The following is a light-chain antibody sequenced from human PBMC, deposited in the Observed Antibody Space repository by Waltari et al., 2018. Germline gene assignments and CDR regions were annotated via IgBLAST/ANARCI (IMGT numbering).Light chain of an antibody. Sequence: EILMTQSPATLSVSPGERAALSCRASQSVSSNLAWYQQKPGKPPRLLIFGASTRATGIPARFIGSGSGTEFTLTISSLQSEDFALYYCQQHNNWPPTFGQGTKVEIK. CDR2: GAS. CDR3: QQHNNWPPT. J-gene: IGKJ1*01. V-gene: IGKV3-15*01. CDR1: QSVSSN.